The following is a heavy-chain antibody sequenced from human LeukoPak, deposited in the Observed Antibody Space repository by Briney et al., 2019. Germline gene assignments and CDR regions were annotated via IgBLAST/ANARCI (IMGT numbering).Heavy chain of an antibody. CDR1: GFTFSIYC. CDR2: ICPDGPVT. V-gene: IGHV3-74*01. CDR3: VRDFRSADY. J-gene: IGHJ4*02. Sequence: GGSLRLSCAASGFTFSIYCMHWVRQAPGKGPMWVSRICPDGPVTNYADSVKARFSISRDNARNTVYLQMNSLRAEDTAIYYCVRDFRSADYWGQGTLVTVSS.